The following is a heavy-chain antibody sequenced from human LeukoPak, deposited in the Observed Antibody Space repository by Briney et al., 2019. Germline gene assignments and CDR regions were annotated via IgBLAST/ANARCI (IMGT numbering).Heavy chain of an antibody. V-gene: IGHV3-21*01. Sequence: GGSLSLSCAASGFSFNTYSMNWVRQAPGRGLEWVSAINGGSSIIHYADSVKGRFTISRDNAKDSLYLQMNSLRAEDTAVYYCARDVFDDFSLDYWGQGTLVTVSS. CDR3: ARDVFDDFSLDY. CDR2: INGGSSII. CDR1: GFSFNTYS. D-gene: IGHD3/OR15-3a*01. J-gene: IGHJ4*02.